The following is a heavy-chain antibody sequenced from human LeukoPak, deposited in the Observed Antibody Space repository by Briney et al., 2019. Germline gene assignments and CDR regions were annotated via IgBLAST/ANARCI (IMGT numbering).Heavy chain of an antibody. CDR3: ARGGPRLRFLEWLNEAFDI. V-gene: IGHV1-3*01. Sequence: ASVKVSCKASGYTFTSYAMHWVRQAPGQRLEWMGWINAGNGNTKYSQKFQGRVTITRGTSASTAYMELSRLRSDDTAVYYCARGGPRLRFLEWLNEAFDIWGQGTMVTVSS. D-gene: IGHD3-3*01. CDR2: INAGNGNT. CDR1: GYTFTSYA. J-gene: IGHJ3*02.